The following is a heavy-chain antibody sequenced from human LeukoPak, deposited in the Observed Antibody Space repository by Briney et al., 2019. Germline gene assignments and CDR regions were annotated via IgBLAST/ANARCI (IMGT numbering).Heavy chain of an antibody. CDR3: ARDRLGNYYLFDF. D-gene: IGHD1-26*01. V-gene: IGHV1-2*06. J-gene: IGHJ4*02. Sequence: VSVKVSCKASGYTFTGYYMHWVRQAPGQGLEWMGRINPDSGDTNYAQKFQGRVTMTRDTSINTAYMELSRLTSDDTAVYYCARDRLGNYYLFDFWGQGTLVTVSS. CDR2: INPDSGDT. CDR1: GYTFTGYY.